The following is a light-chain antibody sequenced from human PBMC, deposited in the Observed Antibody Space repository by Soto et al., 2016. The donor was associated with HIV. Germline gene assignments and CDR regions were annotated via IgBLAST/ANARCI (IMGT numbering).Light chain of an antibody. V-gene: IGKV1-5*03. Sequence: DIQMTQSPSTLSASVGDRVIITCRASQSVTPWLAWYQQKPGKAPKLLIYKASNLESGVPSRFSGSGYGTEFTLTITSLQPDDFATYFCQQYDSYPYTFGQGTKVDDQT. CDR2: KAS. CDR1: QSVTPW. J-gene: IGKJ2*01. CDR3: QQYDSYPYT.